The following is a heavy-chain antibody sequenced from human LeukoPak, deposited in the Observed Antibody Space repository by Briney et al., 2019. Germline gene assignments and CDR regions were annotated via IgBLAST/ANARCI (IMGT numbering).Heavy chain of an antibody. CDR2: INQDGSEK. CDR3: ARGDDSGYYDYFDY. V-gene: IGHV3-7*03. CDR1: GITFSRFW. Sequence: GGSLRLSCAASGITFSRFWVSWVRQAPGKGLQWVANINQDGSEKHYVDSVKGRFTISRDNAENSLYLQMNSLRAEDTAVYYCARGDDSGYYDYFDYWGQGALVTVSS. D-gene: IGHD3-22*01. J-gene: IGHJ4*02.